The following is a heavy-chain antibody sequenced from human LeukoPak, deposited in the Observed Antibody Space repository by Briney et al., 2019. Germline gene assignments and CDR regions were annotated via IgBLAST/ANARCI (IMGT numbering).Heavy chain of an antibody. J-gene: IGHJ3*02. D-gene: IGHD1-26*01. CDR1: GFTFSSYE. Sequence: GGSLRLSCAASGFTFSSYEMNWVRQAAGKGLEWVSYISSSGSTIYYADSVKGRFTISRDNAKNSLYLQMNSLRAEDTAVYYCARDPTSSWETAFDMWGQGTMVTVSS. CDR2: ISSSGSTI. V-gene: IGHV3-48*03. CDR3: ARDPTSSWETAFDM.